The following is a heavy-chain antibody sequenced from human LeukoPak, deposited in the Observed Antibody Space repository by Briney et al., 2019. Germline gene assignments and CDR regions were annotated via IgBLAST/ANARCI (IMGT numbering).Heavy chain of an antibody. J-gene: IGHJ4*02. CDR3: ARDTPYCSGGSCYSGGNLDY. V-gene: IGHV4-31*03. D-gene: IGHD2-15*01. Sequence: SETLSLTCTVSGVSIRSLSYYWAWIRQSPGKGLEWIGYIYYGGSTYYNPSLKSRVTISVDTSKNQFSLKLSSVTAADTAVYYCARDTPYCSGGSCYSGGNLDYWGQGTLVTVSS. CDR2: IYYGGST. CDR1: GVSIRSLSYY.